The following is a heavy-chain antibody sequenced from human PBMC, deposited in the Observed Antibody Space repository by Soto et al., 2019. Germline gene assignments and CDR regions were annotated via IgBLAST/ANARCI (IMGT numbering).Heavy chain of an antibody. CDR3: ARDINKRIAGPRGHYYYYYGIDV. Sequence: GGSLRLSCAASGFTLGSYWMSWVRQAPGKGLERVANIKQDGSEKYYVDSVKGRVTIYRDNAKNSLYLQMNSLRAEHTGVCYCARDINKRIAGPRGHYYYYYGIDVCGQGTTVTVSS. J-gene: IGHJ6*02. CDR1: GFTLGSYW. V-gene: IGHV3-7*03. CDR2: IKQDGSEK. D-gene: IGHD6-13*01.